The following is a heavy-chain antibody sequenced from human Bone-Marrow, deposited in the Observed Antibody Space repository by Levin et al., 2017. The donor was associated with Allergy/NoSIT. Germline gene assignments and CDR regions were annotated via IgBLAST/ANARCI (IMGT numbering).Heavy chain of an antibody. V-gene: IGHV3-64D*06. Sequence: GGSLRLSCSASGFTFGSYPMHWARQAPGKGLEYVSAISSGGDSTFYADSVKDRFIISRDNSKNTLYLQMSSLRAEDTAVYYCVKAVLFGSGSYYDYWGQGTLVTVSS. CDR1: GFTFGSYP. D-gene: IGHD3-10*01. CDR2: ISSGGDST. CDR3: VKAVLFGSGSYYDY. J-gene: IGHJ4*02.